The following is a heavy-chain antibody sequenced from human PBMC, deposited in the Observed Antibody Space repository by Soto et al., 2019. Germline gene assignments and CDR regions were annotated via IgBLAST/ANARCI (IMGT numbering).Heavy chain of an antibody. CDR1: GFSFSDYY. V-gene: IGHV3-11*01. CDR3: ARGYSSSWTYNWFDP. CDR2: ISSSGGTK. Sequence: VQLVESGGVLVQPGGSLRLSCAASGFSFSDYYMTWIRQAPGKGLEWVSYISSSGGTKYHADSVKGRFTISRDNAKNSLYLQMNSLRAEDTAVYYCARGYSSSWTYNWFDPWGQGTLVTVSS. D-gene: IGHD6-13*01. J-gene: IGHJ5*02.